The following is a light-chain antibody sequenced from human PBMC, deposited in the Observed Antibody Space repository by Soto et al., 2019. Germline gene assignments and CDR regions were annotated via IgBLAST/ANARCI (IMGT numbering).Light chain of an antibody. V-gene: IGKV3-15*01. Sequence: IVMTQSPASLSVSPGEGATLSCRASQSVSNNLAWYQQKPGQAPRLLIYGASTRATGIPARFSGSGSGTDLTLTISSLQSEDFAFYYCQQYNNWPRGTLGQGTKVEIK. CDR1: QSVSNN. CDR2: GAS. J-gene: IGKJ1*01. CDR3: QQYNNWPRGT.